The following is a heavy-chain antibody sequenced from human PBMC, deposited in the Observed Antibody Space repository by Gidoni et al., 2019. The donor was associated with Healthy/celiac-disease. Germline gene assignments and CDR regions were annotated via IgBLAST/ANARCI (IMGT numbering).Heavy chain of an antibody. CDR1: GGTSRSYA. J-gene: IGHJ4*02. D-gene: IGHD2-15*01. CDR2: IIPIFGTS. CDR3: ARDGDCSGGSCYPTLDY. Sequence: QVQLVQSGAEVKKPGSSVKVSCKASGGTSRSYAISWVRQAPGQGLEWMGGIIPIFGTSNYAQKFQGRVTITADESASTAYMELSSLRSEDTAVYYCARDGDCSGGSCYPTLDYWGQGTLVTVSS. V-gene: IGHV1-69*01.